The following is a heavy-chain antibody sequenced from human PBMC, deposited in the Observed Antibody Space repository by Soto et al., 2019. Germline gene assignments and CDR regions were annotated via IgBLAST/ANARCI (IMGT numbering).Heavy chain of an antibody. D-gene: IGHD3-22*01. CDR3: ARDETMIVGGFQH. J-gene: IGHJ1*01. V-gene: IGHV4-59*01. CDR2: IYYSGST. Sequence: PSETLSLTCTVSGGSISSYYWSWIRQPPGKGLEWIGYIYYSGSTNYNPSLKSRVTISVDTSKNQFSLKLSSVTAADTAVYYCARDETMIVGGFQHWGQGTLVTVSS. CDR1: GGSISSYY.